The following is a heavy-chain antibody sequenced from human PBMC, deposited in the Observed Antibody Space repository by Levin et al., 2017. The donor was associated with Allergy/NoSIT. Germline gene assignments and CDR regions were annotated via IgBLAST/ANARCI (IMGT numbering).Heavy chain of an antibody. CDR2: FDPEDGET. J-gene: IGHJ6*02. Sequence: GASVKVSCKVSGYTLTELSMHWVRQAPGKGLEWMGGFDPEDGETIYAQKFQGRVTMTEDTSTDTAYMELSSLRSEDTAVYYCATIRNIVVVPAAIYGMDVWGQGTTVTVSS. D-gene: IGHD2-2*01. CDR3: ATIRNIVVVPAAIYGMDV. CDR1: GYTLTELS. V-gene: IGHV1-24*01.